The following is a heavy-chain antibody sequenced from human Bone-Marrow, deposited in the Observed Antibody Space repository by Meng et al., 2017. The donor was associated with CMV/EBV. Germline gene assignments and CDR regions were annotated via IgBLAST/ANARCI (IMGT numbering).Heavy chain of an antibody. CDR1: GGSISSYY. CDR3: ARQGDLIDY. CDR2: IYYSGST. J-gene: IGHJ4*02. V-gene: IGHV4-59*01. Sequence: GSLRLSCTVSGGSISSYYWSWIRQPPGKGLEWIGYIYYSGSTNYNPSLKSRVTISVDTSKNQFSLKLSSVTGADTAVYYCARQGDLIDYWGQGTLVTVSS. D-gene: IGHD3-16*01.